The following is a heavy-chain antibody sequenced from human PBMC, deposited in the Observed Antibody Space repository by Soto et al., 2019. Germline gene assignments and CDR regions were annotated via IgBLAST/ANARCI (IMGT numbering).Heavy chain of an antibody. V-gene: IGHV1-3*01. CDR2: INAGNGNT. Sequence: ASVKVSCKASGYTFTSYAMHWVRQAPGQRLEWMGWINAGNGNTKYSQKFQGRVTITRDTSASTAYMELSSLRSEDTAVYYCATFLSSSWPYYFDYWDQGTLVTVSS. D-gene: IGHD6-13*01. J-gene: IGHJ4*02. CDR1: GYTFTSYA. CDR3: ATFLSSSWPYYFDY.